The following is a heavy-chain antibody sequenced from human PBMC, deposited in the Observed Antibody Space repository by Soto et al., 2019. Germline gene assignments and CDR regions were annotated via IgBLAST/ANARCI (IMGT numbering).Heavy chain of an antibody. CDR1: GFTFSSYS. CDR3: ARAGSSSWYQNWFDP. V-gene: IGHV3-48*01. CDR2: ISSSSSTI. D-gene: IGHD6-13*01. J-gene: IGHJ5*02. Sequence: GGSLRLSCAASGFTFSSYSMNWVRQAPGKGLEWVSYISSSSSTIYYADSVKGRFTISRDNAKNSLYLQMNSLRAEDTAVYYCARAGSSSWYQNWFDPWGQGTLVTVSS.